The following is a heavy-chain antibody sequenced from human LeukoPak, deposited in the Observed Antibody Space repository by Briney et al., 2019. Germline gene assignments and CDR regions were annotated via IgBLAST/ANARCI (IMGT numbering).Heavy chain of an antibody. V-gene: IGHV4-31*03. CDR2: IYYSGST. CDR3: ASIKQLWGRDY. J-gene: IGHJ4*02. Sequence: SQTLSLTCTVSGGSISSGGYYWSWIRQHAGKGLEWIGYIYYSGSTYYNPSLKSRVTISADTSKNQFSLKLSSVTAADTAVYYCASIKQLWGRDYWGQGTLVTVSS. CDR1: GGSISSGGYY. D-gene: IGHD7-27*01.